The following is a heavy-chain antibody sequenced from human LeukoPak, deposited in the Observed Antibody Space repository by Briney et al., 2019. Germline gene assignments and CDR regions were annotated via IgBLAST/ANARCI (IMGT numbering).Heavy chain of an antibody. CDR2: INPNSGGT. J-gene: IGHJ4*02. CDR3: ARYPAGQGYFDY. Sequence: ASVKVSCKASGYTFTGYYMHWVRQAPGQGVEWMGWINPNSGGTNYAQKFQGSVTMTRDTSISTAYMELSRLRSDDTAVYYCARYPAGQGYFDYWGQGTLVTVSS. CDR1: GYTFTGYY. V-gene: IGHV1-2*02. D-gene: IGHD2-2*01.